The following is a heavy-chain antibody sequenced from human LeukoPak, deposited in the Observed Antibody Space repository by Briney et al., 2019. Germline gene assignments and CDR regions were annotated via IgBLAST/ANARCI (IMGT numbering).Heavy chain of an antibody. CDR2: IIPIFGTA. J-gene: IGHJ4*02. CDR1: GSTFSSYA. D-gene: IGHD1-7*01. CDR3: ARVGLELREDPHDY. Sequence: SVKVSCKASGSTFSSYAISWVRQAPGQGLEWMGGIIPIFGTANYAQKFQGRVTITTDESTSTAYMELSSLRSEDTAVYYCARVGLELREDPHDYWGQGTLVTVSS. V-gene: IGHV1-69*05.